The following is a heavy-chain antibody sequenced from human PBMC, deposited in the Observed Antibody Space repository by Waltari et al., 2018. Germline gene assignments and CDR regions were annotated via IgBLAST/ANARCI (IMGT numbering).Heavy chain of an antibody. D-gene: IGHD6-19*01. J-gene: IGHJ4*02. Sequence: QVQLQESAPGLVKPSGTLSLTCAVSGGSISSSNWWSWVRQPPGKGLEWIGDIYHSGSTNYTPSRKSRVTISVDKSKNQFSLKLGSVTAADTAVYYCAVRGYSSGWSLDYWGQGTLVTVSS. CDR1: GGSISSSNW. V-gene: IGHV4-4*02. CDR2: IYHSGST. CDR3: AVRGYSSGWSLDY.